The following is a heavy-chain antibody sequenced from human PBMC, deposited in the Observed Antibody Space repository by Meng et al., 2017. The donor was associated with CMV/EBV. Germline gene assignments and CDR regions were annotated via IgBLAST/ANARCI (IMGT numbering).Heavy chain of an antibody. CDR3: ARDLGIVVVPADYYYGMDV. CDR1: GYTFTGYY. CDR2: INPNSGGT. Sequence: ASVKVSCKASGYTFTGYYMHWVRQAPGQGLEWMGWINPNSGGTNYAQKFQGRVTMTRDTSLSTAYMELSRLRSDDTAVYYCARDLGIVVVPADYYYGMDVWGQGTTVTVSS. V-gene: IGHV1-2*02. D-gene: IGHD2-2*01. J-gene: IGHJ6*02.